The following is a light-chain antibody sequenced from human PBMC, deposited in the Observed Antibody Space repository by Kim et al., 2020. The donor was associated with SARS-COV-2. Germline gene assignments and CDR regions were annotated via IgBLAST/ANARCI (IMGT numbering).Light chain of an antibody. CDR3: QQYNNWPLT. J-gene: IGKJ4*01. CDR2: GAS. CDR1: QSVSTN. V-gene: IGKV3-15*01. Sequence: SASPGESATLSCRATQSVSTNLAWYQQKPGQAPRLLMYGASTRAADIPARFSGSGSGTEFTLTINNLQSEDFAVYYCQQYNNWPLTFGGGTKLEI.